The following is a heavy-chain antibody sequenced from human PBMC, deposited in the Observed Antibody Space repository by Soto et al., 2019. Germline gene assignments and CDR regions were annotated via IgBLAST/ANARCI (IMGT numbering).Heavy chain of an antibody. CDR1: GGSISSSSYY. CDR3: ARRVVVTAMVLNYYYYGMDV. Sequence: QLQLQESGPGLVKPSETLSLTCTVSGGSISSSSYYWGWIRQPPGKGLEWIGSIYYSGSTYYNPSLKSRVTISVDTSKNQFSLKLSSVTAADTAVYYCARRVVVTAMVLNYYYYGMDVWGQGTTVTVSS. D-gene: IGHD2-21*02. CDR2: IYYSGST. J-gene: IGHJ6*02. V-gene: IGHV4-39*01.